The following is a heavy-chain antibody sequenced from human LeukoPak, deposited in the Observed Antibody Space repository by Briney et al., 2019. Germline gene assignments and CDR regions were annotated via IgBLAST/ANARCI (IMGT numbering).Heavy chain of an antibody. J-gene: IGHJ4*02. CDR1: GFIFSSYW. Sequence: GGSLRLSCAASGFIFSSYWMSWVRQAPGKGLEWVANIKEDGSEKYYMDSVKGRFTISRDNAKNTLYLQMNSLRAEDTAVYYCARNDFWSGYFIDYWGQGTLVTVSS. V-gene: IGHV3-7*01. D-gene: IGHD3-3*01. CDR3: ARNDFWSGYFIDY. CDR2: IKEDGSEK.